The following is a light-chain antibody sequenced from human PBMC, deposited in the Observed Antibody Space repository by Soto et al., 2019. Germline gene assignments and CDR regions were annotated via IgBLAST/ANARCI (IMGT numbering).Light chain of an antibody. CDR3: QQYNNWPRGT. V-gene: IGKV3-15*01. Sequence: EIVMTQSPATLSVSPGERATLSCRASQSVSSNLAWYQQKPGQAHRLLIYGASTRATGIPARFSGSGSGTEFTLTISSLQSEDFAVYYCQQYNNWPRGTFGQATKVEIK. J-gene: IGKJ1*01. CDR1: QSVSSN. CDR2: GAS.